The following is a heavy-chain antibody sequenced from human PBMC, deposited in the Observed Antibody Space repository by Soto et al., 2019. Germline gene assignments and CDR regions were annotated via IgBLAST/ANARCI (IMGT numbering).Heavy chain of an antibody. D-gene: IGHD3-10*01. CDR3: ARQTPTSEFADV. J-gene: IGHJ6*02. V-gene: IGHV4-39*01. CDR1: GGSISSSSYY. Sequence: SETLSLPCTVSGGSISSSSYYWGWIRQPPGKGLEWIGSIYYSGSTYYNPSLKSRVTISVDTSKNQFSLKLSSVTAADTAVYYCARQTPTSEFADVWGQGTTVTVSS. CDR2: IYYSGST.